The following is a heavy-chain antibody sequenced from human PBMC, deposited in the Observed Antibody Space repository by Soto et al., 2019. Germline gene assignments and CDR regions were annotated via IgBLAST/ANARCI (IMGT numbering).Heavy chain of an antibody. CDR2: IYYSGST. D-gene: IGHD5-12*01. CDR1: GGSISSYY. Sequence: SETLSLTCSVSGGSISSYYWSWIRQPPGKGLEWIGYIYYSGSTNYNPSLKSRVTISVDTSKNQFSLKLSSVTAADTAVYYCARFSGYGSGYYFDYWGQGTLVTVSS. V-gene: IGHV4-59*01. CDR3: ARFSGYGSGYYFDY. J-gene: IGHJ4*02.